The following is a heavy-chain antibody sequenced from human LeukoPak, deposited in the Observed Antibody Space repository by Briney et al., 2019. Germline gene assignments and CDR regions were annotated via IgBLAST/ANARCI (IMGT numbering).Heavy chain of an antibody. CDR1: GFTFSSYA. CDR3: AKDPVTMVRGVKPNYFNY. Sequence: GGSLRLSCAASGFTFSSYAMSWVRQAPGKGLEWVSAISGSGGSTYYADSVKGRFTISRDNSKNTLYLQMNSLRAEDTAVYYCAKDPVTMVRGVKPNYFNYWGQGPLVTVSS. J-gene: IGHJ4*02. V-gene: IGHV3-23*01. D-gene: IGHD3-10*01. CDR2: ISGSGGST.